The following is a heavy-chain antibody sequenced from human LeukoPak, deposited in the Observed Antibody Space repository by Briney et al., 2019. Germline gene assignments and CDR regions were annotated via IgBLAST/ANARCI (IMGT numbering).Heavy chain of an antibody. CDR2: IIPIFGTA. D-gene: IGHD2-2*01. CDR3: AAGLGDIVVVPAAYKLDY. Sequence: SVKVSCKASGGTFSSYAISWVRQAPGQGLEWMGGIIPIFGTANYAQKFQGRVTITADESTSTAYMELSSLRSEDTAVYYCAAGLGDIVVVPAAYKLDYWGQGTLVTVSS. V-gene: IGHV1-69*13. J-gene: IGHJ4*02. CDR1: GGTFSSYA.